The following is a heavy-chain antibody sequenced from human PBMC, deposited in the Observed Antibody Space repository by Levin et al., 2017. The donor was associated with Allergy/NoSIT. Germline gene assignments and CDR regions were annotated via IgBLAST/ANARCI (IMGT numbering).Heavy chain of an antibody. J-gene: IGHJ3*02. V-gene: IGHV4-39*01. Sequence: MPGGSLRLSCTVSGGSISSSSYYWGWIRQPPGKGLEWIGSIYYSGSTYYNPSLKSRVTISVDTSKNQFSLKLSSVTAADTAVYYCARPEYSDKKGAFDIWGQGTMVTVSS. D-gene: IGHD5-12*01. CDR2: IYYSGST. CDR3: ARPEYSDKKGAFDI. CDR1: GGSISSSSYY.